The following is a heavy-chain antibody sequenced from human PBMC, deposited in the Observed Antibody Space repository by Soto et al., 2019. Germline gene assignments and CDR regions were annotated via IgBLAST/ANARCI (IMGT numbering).Heavy chain of an antibody. CDR3: ARGGSSSGGADY. CDR2: IIPIFGTA. CDR1: GGTFSSYA. V-gene: IGHV1-69*01. J-gene: IGHJ4*02. Sequence: QVQLVQSGAEVKKPGSSVKVSCKASGGTFSSYAISWVRQAPGQGLEWMGGIIPIFGTANYAHKFQGRVTITADEATRTAYVELSSLSSEDTAVYYCARGGSSSGGADYWGQGTLVTVSS. D-gene: IGHD6-6*01.